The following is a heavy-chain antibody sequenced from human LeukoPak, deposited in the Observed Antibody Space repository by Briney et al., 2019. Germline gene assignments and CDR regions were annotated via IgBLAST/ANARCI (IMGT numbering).Heavy chain of an antibody. CDR2: INHSGST. CDR3: ARPARLVGATSAFDI. Sequence: SETLSLTCAVYGGPFSGYYWSWIRQPPGKGLEWIGEINHSGSTYYNPSLKSRVTISVDTSKNQFSLKLSSVTAADTAVYYCARPARLVGATSAFDIWGQGTMVTVSS. D-gene: IGHD1-26*01. J-gene: IGHJ3*02. V-gene: IGHV4-34*01. CDR1: GGPFSGYY.